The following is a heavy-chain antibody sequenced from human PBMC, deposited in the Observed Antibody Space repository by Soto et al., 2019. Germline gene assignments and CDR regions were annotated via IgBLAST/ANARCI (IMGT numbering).Heavy chain of an antibody. Sequence: QEQVQQWGAGLLKPSETLSLTCAVHGDSFSGYYWSWIRQSPGKGLEWIGEIDHSGSANYNPSLTXRXXMSVDTSSQQVSLKLSSVTAADTAVYYCARRIAMIVVVFDSWGQGTLVTVSS. D-gene: IGHD3-22*01. CDR2: IDHSGSA. CDR1: GDSFSGYY. J-gene: IGHJ4*02. CDR3: ARRIAMIVVVFDS. V-gene: IGHV4-34*01.